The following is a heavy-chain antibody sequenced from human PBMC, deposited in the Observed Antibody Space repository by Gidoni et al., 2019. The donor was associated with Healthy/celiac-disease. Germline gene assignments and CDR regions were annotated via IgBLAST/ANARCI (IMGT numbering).Heavy chain of an antibody. CDR3: AKGLVPVTYDAFDI. J-gene: IGHJ3*02. Sequence: EVQLVESGGGLVQPGRSLRLSCAASGFTFDDYAMHWVRQAPGKGLEWVSGISWNSGSIGYADSVKGRFTISRDNAKNSLYLQMNSLRAEDTALYYCAKGLVPVTYDAFDIWGQGTMVTVSS. D-gene: IGHD6-19*01. CDR2: ISWNSGSI. V-gene: IGHV3-9*01. CDR1: GFTFDDYA.